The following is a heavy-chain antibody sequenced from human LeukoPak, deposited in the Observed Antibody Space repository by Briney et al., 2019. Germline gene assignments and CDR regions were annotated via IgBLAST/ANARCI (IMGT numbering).Heavy chain of an antibody. D-gene: IGHD2-2*01. V-gene: IGHV1-2*02. CDR1: GYTFTGYY. J-gene: IGHJ4*02. CDR3: ARAGYCSSTSCYPDY. CDR2: INPNSGGT. Sequence: ASVKGSCKASGYTFTGYYMHWVPQAPGQGLEWMGWINPNSGGTNYAQKFQGRVTMTRDTSISTAYMELSRLRSDDTAVYYCARAGYCSSTSCYPDYWGQGTLVTVSS.